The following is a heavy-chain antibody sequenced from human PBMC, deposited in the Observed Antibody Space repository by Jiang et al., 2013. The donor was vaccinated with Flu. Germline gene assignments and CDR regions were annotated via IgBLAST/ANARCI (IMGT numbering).Heavy chain of an antibody. CDR1: GYSFSNYW. J-gene: IGHJ4*02. CDR3: ARSVVPAPIFDY. Sequence: AEVKKPGESLKISCQGSGYSFSNYWIGWVRRMPGKGLEWMGIIYPGDSDTRYSPSFQGQVTISADRSISTAYLQWSSLKASDTAMYYCARSVVPAPIFDYWGQGTLVTVSS. V-gene: IGHV5-51*01. CDR2: IYPGDSDT. D-gene: IGHD2-2*01.